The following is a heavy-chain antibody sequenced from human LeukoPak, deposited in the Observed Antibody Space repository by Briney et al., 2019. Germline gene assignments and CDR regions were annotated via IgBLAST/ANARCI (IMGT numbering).Heavy chain of an antibody. D-gene: IGHD3-22*01. J-gene: IGHJ4*02. V-gene: IGHV4-39*07. CDR3: ARDRYYYDSSGYYYFDY. CDR1: GGSISSSSYY. Sequence: SETLSLTCTVSGGSISSSSYYWGWIRQPPGKGLEWIGSIYYSGSTYYNPSLKSRVTISVDTSKNQFSLKLSSVTAADTAVYYCARDRYYYDSSGYYYFDYWGQGTLVTVSS. CDR2: IYYSGST.